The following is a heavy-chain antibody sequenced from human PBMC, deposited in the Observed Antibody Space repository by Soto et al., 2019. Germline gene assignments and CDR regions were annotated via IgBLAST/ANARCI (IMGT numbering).Heavy chain of an antibody. CDR3: ARQTGYCSGGSCYRAFDT. V-gene: IGHV1-18*01. CDR1: GYTFTSYG. J-gene: IGHJ5*02. Sequence: ASVKVSCKASGYTFTSYGISWVRQAPGQGLEWMGWISAYNGNTNYAQKLQGRVTMTTDTSTSTAYMELRSLRSDDTAVYYCARQTGYCSGGSCYRAFDTWGQGTLVTVSS. D-gene: IGHD2-15*01. CDR2: ISAYNGNT.